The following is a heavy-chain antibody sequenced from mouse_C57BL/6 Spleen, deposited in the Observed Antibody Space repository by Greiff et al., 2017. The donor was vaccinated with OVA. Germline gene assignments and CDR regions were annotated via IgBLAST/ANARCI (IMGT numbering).Heavy chain of an antibody. D-gene: IGHD2-4*01. Sequence: VKLQQSGAELMKPGASVKLSCKATGYTFTGYWIEWVKQRPGHGLEWIGEILPGSGSTNYNEKFKGKATFTADTSSHTAYMELRSLTSEDAAVYYCTRNDYGWCAYWGQGTLVTVSA. CDR1: GYTFTGYW. CDR2: ILPGSGST. CDR3: TRNDYGWCAY. J-gene: IGHJ3*01. V-gene: IGHV1-9*01.